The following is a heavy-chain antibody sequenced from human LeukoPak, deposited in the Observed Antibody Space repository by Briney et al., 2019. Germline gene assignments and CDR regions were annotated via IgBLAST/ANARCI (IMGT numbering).Heavy chain of an antibody. V-gene: IGHV3-21*01. Sequence: GGSLRLSCAASGFTFSTYHMNWVRQAPGKGLEWVSSISSSSSYMYYADSVKGRFTISRDNAKNSLYLQMNSLRAEDTAVYYCARAKDGDYGPGDFWGQGALVTVSS. D-gene: IGHD4-17*01. CDR3: ARAKDGDYGPGDF. CDR1: GFTFSTYH. J-gene: IGHJ4*02. CDR2: ISSSSSYM.